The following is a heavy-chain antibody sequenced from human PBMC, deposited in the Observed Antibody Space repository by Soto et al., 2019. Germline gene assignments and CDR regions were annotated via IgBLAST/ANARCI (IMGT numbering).Heavy chain of an antibody. CDR2: ISAHNGNT. J-gene: IGHJ4*02. CDR3: ARGGYGDY. V-gene: IGHV1-18*01. D-gene: IGHD1-1*01. Sequence: QVHLVQSGAEVKKPGASVKVSCKASGYTFTSYGITWVRQAPGQGLEGMGWISAHNGNTDYAQKLQGRVIVTRDTSTGTAYMELRSLRTDDTGVYYCARGGYGDYWGQGALVTVSS. CDR1: GYTFTSYG.